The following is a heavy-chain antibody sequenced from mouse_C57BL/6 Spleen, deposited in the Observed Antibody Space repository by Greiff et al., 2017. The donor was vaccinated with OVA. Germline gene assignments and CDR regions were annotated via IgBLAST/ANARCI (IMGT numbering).Heavy chain of an antibody. Sequence: EVLLVESGEGLVKPGGSLKLSCAASGFTFSSYAMSWVRQTPEERLEWVAYISSGGDYIYYADTVKGRFTISRDNARNTLYLQMSSLKSEDTAMYYCTRDTEGYYLAYWGQGTLVTVSA. CDR3: TRDTEGYYLAY. J-gene: IGHJ3*01. V-gene: IGHV5-9-1*02. D-gene: IGHD2-3*01. CDR2: ISSGGDYI. CDR1: GFTFSSYA.